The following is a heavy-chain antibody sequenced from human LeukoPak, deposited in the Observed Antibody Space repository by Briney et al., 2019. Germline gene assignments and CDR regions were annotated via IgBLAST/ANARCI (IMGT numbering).Heavy chain of an antibody. J-gene: IGHJ5*02. D-gene: IGHD1-1*01. CDR2: IYYSGST. CDR3: ASLGSRLREGYNWFDP. CDR1: GGSISSSSYY. V-gene: IGHV4-39*01. Sequence: SETLSLTCTVSGGSISSSSYYWGWIRQPPGKGLEWIGSIYYSGSTYYNPSLKSRVTISVDTSKNQFSLKLSSVTAADTAVYYCASLGSRLREGYNWFDPWGQGTLVTVSS.